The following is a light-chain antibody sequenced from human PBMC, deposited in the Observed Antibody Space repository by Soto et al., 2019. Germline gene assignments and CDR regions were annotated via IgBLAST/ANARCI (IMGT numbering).Light chain of an antibody. Sequence: DIQMTQSPSTLSGSVGDRVTITCRASQTISSWLAWYQQKPGKAPKLLIYKASTLKSGVPSRFSGSGSGTEFTLTISSLDPEDFAVYYCQQRSNRPLTFGQGTRLEIK. CDR3: QQRSNRPLT. J-gene: IGKJ5*01. V-gene: IGKV1-5*03. CDR2: KAS. CDR1: QTISSW.